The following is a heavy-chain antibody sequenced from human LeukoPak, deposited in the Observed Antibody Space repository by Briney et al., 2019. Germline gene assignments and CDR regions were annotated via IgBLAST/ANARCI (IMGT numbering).Heavy chain of an antibody. J-gene: IGHJ4*02. CDR1: GFTFSSYG. CDR3: AREGGSDYDSSGYFDY. V-gene: IGHV3-30*03. Sequence: GGSLRLSCAASGFTFSSYGMHWVRQAPGKGLERVAVISYDGSNKYYADSVKGRFTISRDNSKNTLYLQMNSLRAEDAAVYYCAREGGSDYDSSGYFDYWGQGTLVTVSS. D-gene: IGHD3-22*01. CDR2: ISYDGSNK.